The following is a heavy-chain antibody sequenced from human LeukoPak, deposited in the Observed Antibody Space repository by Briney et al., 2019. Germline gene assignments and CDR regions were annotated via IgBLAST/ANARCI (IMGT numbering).Heavy chain of an antibody. CDR2: IYYSGSA. D-gene: IGHD1-1*01. V-gene: IGHV4-59*01. J-gene: IGHJ3*02. CDR1: GGSITSYY. CDR3: ARATKRQLLGAFDI. Sequence: SETLSLTCTVSGGSITSYYWSWIRQPPGKGLEWIGYIYYSGSANYHPSLKSRVTISVDTSKNQFSLKLSSVTAADTAVYYCARATKRQLLGAFDIWGQGTMVTVSS.